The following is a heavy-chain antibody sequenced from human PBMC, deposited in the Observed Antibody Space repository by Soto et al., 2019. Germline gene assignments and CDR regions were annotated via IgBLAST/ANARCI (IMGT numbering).Heavy chain of an antibody. CDR3: ARDPHDSSGYYYSAFDY. CDR2: TYYRSKWYN. CDR1: GDSVSSNSAA. J-gene: IGHJ4*02. D-gene: IGHD3-22*01. V-gene: IGHV6-1*01. Sequence: SQTLSLTCAISGDSVSSNSAAWNWIRQSPSRGLEWLGRTYYRSKWYNDYAVSVKSRITINPDTSKNQFSLQLNSVTPEDTAVYYCARDPHDSSGYYYSAFDYWGQGTLVTGPS.